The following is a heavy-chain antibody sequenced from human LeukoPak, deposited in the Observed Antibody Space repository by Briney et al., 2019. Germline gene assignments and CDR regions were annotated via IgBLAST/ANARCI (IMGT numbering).Heavy chain of an antibody. D-gene: IGHD3-10*01. CDR1: GFTFSSYS. Sequence: GGSLRLSCAASGFTFSSYSMNWVRQAPGKGLEWVSSISSSSSYIYYAGSVKGRFTISRGNAKNSLYLQMNSLRAEDTAVYYCARDEGGEYYYGSGSYNYWGQGTLVTVSS. CDR3: ARDEGGEYYYGSGSYNY. CDR2: ISSSSSYI. V-gene: IGHV3-21*01. J-gene: IGHJ4*02.